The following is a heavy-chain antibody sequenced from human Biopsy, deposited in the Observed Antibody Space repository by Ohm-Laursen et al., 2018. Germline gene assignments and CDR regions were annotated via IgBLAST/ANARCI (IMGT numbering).Heavy chain of an antibody. D-gene: IGHD1-20*01. J-gene: IGHJ4*02. CDR2: FSYDGINK. CDR3: ARDLSGKDDY. V-gene: IGHV3-30*03. CDR1: GFTFSSHG. Sequence: SLRLSCAASGFTFSSHGMHWVRQAPGKGLEWVAHFSYDGINKHYADSVKGRFTISRDNSKNTLSLQMNSLRVEDTAMYYCARDLSGKDDYWGQGTLVTVSS.